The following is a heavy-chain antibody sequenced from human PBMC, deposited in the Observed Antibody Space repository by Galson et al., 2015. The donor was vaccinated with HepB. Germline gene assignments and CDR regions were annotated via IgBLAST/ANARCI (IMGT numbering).Heavy chain of an antibody. CDR1: GFRFSSYV. CDR2: ISYDGTSR. Sequence: SLRLSCAASGFRFSSYVIHWVRQAPGRGLQWESFISYDGTSRYYGDSVKGLFAISRDNSKTMLYLQINGLQGEDTAVYYCPKDGLYFGSGSHSNAMDVWGQGTTVTVSS. D-gene: IGHD3-10*01. V-gene: IGHV3-30*18. CDR3: PKDGLYFGSGSHSNAMDV. J-gene: IGHJ6*02.